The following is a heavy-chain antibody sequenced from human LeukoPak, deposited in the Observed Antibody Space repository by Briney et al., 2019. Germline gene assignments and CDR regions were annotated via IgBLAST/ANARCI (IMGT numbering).Heavy chain of an antibody. CDR1: GLNFSRYW. CDR3: ATVQVTTVTYYYYGMEV. D-gene: IGHD4-11*01. CDR2: INGDGSST. Sequence: GGSLRLSCVASGLNFSRYWMYWVRQAPGKGLVWVSRINGDGSSTNYADSVKGRFTISRDNAKNTLYLQMNSLRAEDTAVYYCATVQVTTVTYYYYGMEVWGQGTTVTVSS. V-gene: IGHV3-74*01. J-gene: IGHJ6*02.